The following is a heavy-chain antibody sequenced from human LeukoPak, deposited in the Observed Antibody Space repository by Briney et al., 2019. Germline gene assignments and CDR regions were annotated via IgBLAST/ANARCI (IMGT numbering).Heavy chain of an antibody. CDR2: ITTYNDNT. Sequence: GASVKVSCKASGFTFSSYGISWVRQAPGQGLEWMGWITTYNDNTNYAQKVQGRVTMTTDTSTSTAYMELRSLRSDDTAVYYCATDVAHNWFDPWGQGTLVTVSS. CDR1: GFTFSSYG. D-gene: IGHD2-21*01. CDR3: ATDVAHNWFDP. J-gene: IGHJ5*02. V-gene: IGHV1-18*01.